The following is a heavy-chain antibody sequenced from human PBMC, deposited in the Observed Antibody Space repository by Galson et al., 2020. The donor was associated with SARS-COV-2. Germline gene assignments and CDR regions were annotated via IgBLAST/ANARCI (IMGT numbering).Heavy chain of an antibody. Sequence: GESLKISCAGSRFTFSDYYMTWIRLAPGRGLEWVSSISSSGTSIFYADSVKGRFTISRDNSKNTLYLQMNSLRAEDTAVYYCARVGAVGAIPFDYWGQGTLVTVSS. CDR3: ARVGAVGAIPFDY. D-gene: IGHD1-26*01. V-gene: IGHV3-11*04. J-gene: IGHJ4*02. CDR1: RFTFSDYY. CDR2: ISSSGTSI.